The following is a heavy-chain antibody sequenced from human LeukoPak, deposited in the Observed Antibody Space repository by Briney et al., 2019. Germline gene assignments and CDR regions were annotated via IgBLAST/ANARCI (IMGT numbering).Heavy chain of an antibody. J-gene: IGHJ4*02. D-gene: IGHD5-24*01. CDR3: ARVGRRWLQSDY. V-gene: IGHV4-39*07. CDR2: IYYSGST. Sequence: SETLSLTCTVSGGSISSSSYYWGWIRQPPGKGLEWIGSIYYSGSTYYNPSLKSRATISVDTSKNQFSLKLSSVTAADTAVYYCARVGRRWLQSDYWGQGTLVTVSS. CDR1: GGSISSSSYY.